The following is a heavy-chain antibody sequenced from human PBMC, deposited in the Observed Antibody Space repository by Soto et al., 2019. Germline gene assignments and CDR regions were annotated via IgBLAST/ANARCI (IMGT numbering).Heavy chain of an antibody. V-gene: IGHV1-69*12. J-gene: IGHJ6*02. CDR3: ARDGRWIQLWSSQYYYYGMDV. D-gene: IGHD5-18*01. CDR1: GGTFSSYA. Sequence: QVQLVQSGAEVKKPGSSVKVSCKASGGTFSSYAISWVRQAPGQGLEWMGGIIPIFGTANYAQKFQGRVTITADESTSTAYRELSSLRSEDTAVYYCARDGRWIQLWSSQYYYYGMDVWGQGTTVTVSS. CDR2: IIPIFGTA.